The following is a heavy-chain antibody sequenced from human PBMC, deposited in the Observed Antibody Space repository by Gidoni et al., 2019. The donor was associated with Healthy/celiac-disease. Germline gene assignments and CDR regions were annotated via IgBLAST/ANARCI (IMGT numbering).Heavy chain of an antibody. CDR2: MNPNSGNT. D-gene: IGHD5-18*01. CDR1: GYIFTSYE. CDR3: ARGLSIQLWLPNY. V-gene: IGHV1-8*01. Sequence: QVQLVQSGAVVQKPGSSGKVSCKASGYIFTSYEINGVRQATGQGLEWMGWMNPNSGNTGYAQKFQGSITMNRNTSISTAYMELSSLRSEDTAVYDCARGLSIQLWLPNYWGQGTLVTVSS. J-gene: IGHJ4*02.